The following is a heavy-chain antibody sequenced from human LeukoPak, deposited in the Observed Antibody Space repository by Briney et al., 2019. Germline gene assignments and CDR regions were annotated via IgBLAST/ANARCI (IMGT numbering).Heavy chain of an antibody. Sequence: GGSLRLSCAASGFTFSSYWMNWVRQAPGKGLVWVSRIASDGSSTTYADSVKGRFTISRDNAENTLYLQMNSLRVEDTAVYYCVRSAFHAGSGNYYDYWGQGTLVTVSS. D-gene: IGHD3-22*01. CDR1: GFTFSSYW. J-gene: IGHJ4*02. V-gene: IGHV3-74*01. CDR2: IASDGSST. CDR3: VRSAFHAGSGNYYDY.